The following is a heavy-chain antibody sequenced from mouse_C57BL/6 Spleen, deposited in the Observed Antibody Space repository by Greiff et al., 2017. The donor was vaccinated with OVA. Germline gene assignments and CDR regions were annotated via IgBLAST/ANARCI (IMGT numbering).Heavy chain of an antibody. Sequence: VKVEESGPGLVQPSQSLSITCTVSGFSLTSYGVHWVRQSPGKGLEWLGVIWRGGSTDYNAAFMSRLSITKDNSKSQVFFKMNSLQADDTAIYYCAKNSDTTDAMDYWGQGTSVTVSS. J-gene: IGHJ4*01. CDR2: IWRGGST. CDR3: AKNSDTTDAMDY. CDR1: GFSLTSYG. V-gene: IGHV2-5*01. D-gene: IGHD1-1*01.